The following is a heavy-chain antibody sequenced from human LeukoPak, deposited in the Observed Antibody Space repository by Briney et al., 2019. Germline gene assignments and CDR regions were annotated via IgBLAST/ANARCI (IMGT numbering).Heavy chain of an antibody. V-gene: IGHV1-8*03. D-gene: IGHD6-13*01. CDR1: GYTFTRYD. J-gene: IGHJ5*02. CDR2: INPNSGNT. Sequence: VSVKVPCNASGYTFTRYDIKCVPQPTGQALECMGCINPNSGNTGYAQKFQGRVTITRNTSISTAYMELSSLRSEDTAVYYCARGFYGRIAANVPFDPWGQGTLVTVSS. CDR3: ARGFYGRIAANVPFDP.